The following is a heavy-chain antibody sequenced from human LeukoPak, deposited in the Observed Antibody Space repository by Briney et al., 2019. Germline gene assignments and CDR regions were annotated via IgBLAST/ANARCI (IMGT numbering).Heavy chain of an antibody. Sequence: GGFLRLSCAASGFTFSSYWMHWVRQAPGKGLVWVSRINSDGSSTSYADSVKGRFTISRDNAKNTLYLQMNSLRAEDTAVYYCARASLNYYYYMDVWGKGTTVTVSS. D-gene: IGHD3-9*01. CDR3: ARASLNYYYYMDV. CDR2: INSDGSST. J-gene: IGHJ6*03. V-gene: IGHV3-74*01. CDR1: GFTFSSYW.